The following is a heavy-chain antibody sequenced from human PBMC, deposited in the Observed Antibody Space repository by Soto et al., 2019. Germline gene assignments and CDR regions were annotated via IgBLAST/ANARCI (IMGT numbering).Heavy chain of an antibody. CDR1: GFTFSSYA. Sequence: SLRLSCAASGFTFSSYARHWVRQAPGKGLEWVALISYDGSDKDYADSVKCRFTISRDNSRNTLFLQMNSLRAEDTAVYYCARDPRVVPWGQGTLVTVSS. D-gene: IGHD3-16*02. V-gene: IGHV3-30-3*01. CDR3: ARDPRVVP. J-gene: IGHJ5*02. CDR2: ISYDGSDK.